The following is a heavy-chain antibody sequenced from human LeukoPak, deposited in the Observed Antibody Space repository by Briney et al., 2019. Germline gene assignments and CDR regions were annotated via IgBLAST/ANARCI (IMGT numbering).Heavy chain of an antibody. Sequence: GESLKISCKGSGYSFTSYWIGWVRQMPGKGLEWMGIIDPGDSDTRYRPSFQGQVIISADSSNNTAYLQWSSLKASDTAMYYCARLFSGATLVEVWGQGTLVSVSS. CDR3: ARLFSGATLVEV. CDR1: GYSFTSYW. CDR2: IDPGDSDT. V-gene: IGHV5-51*01. J-gene: IGHJ4*02. D-gene: IGHD1-26*01.